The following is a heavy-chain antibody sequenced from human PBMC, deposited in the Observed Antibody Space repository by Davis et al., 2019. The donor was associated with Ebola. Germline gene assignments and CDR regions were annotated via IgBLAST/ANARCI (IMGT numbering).Heavy chain of an antibody. V-gene: IGHV3-48*04. CDR2: ISSSSSTI. CDR3: ARIQLWLGGDYYYYYGMDV. CDR1: GFTFSNYA. J-gene: IGHJ6*02. Sequence: GGSLRLSCAASGFTFSNYAMTWVRQAPGKGLEWFSYISSSSSTIYYADSVKDRFTISRDNAKNSLYLQMNSLRAEDTAVYYCARIQLWLGGDYYYYYGMDVWGQGTTVTVSS. D-gene: IGHD5-18*01.